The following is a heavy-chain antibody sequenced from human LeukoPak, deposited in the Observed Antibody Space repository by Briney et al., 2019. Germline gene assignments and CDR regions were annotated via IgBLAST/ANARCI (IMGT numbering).Heavy chain of an antibody. CDR1: GGTFSSYA. J-gene: IGHJ4*02. CDR2: TIPISGTA. D-gene: IGHD1-26*01. V-gene: IGHV1-69*06. CDR3: ARSIVGAKDYFDY. Sequence: GASVKVSCKASGGTFSSYAISWVRQAPGQGLEWMGGTIPISGTANYAQKFQGRVTITADKSTRTAYMELSSLRSEDTAVYYCARSIVGAKDYFDYWGQGTLVTVSS.